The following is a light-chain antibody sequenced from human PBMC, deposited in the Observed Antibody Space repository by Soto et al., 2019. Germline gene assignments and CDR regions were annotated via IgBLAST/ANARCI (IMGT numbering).Light chain of an antibody. CDR3: QQRSDWRFI. Sequence: EIVLTQSPPTLSLSPGERATLPSRASQSFSNFLAGYQQKPGQGPRPLIYVASHRATGIPARFSGSGSGTDFTLTISSLEPEDFAVYYCQQRSDWRFIFGPGTKVDIK. CDR1: QSFSNF. J-gene: IGKJ3*01. CDR2: VAS. V-gene: IGKV3-11*01.